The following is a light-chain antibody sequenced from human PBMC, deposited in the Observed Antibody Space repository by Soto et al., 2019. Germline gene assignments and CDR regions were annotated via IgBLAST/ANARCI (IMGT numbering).Light chain of an antibody. Sequence: DIQMTQSPSTLSASVGDRVTITCRASQSISSRLAWYQQKPGKAPKVLIYKASSLEKGVPSRFSGSGSGTDFTLTISSLQPDDFATYYCQQYETFWTFGQGTRVE. CDR3: QQYETFWT. J-gene: IGKJ1*01. CDR2: KAS. CDR1: QSISSR. V-gene: IGKV1-5*03.